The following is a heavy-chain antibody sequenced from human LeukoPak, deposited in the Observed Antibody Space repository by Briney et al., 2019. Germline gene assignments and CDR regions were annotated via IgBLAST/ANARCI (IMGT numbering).Heavy chain of an antibody. Sequence: ASVKLSCKAVGYTFTNYYIPWVRRAPGQGLEWMGMINPGGGGTAYAQKFQGRVTMTRDTSTSTVYMELRSLRSEDTAVYYCESEHHGGLFDYWGQRTLVTVSS. J-gene: IGHJ4*02. CDR1: GYTFTNYY. CDR2: INPGGGGT. CDR3: ESEHHGGLFDY. V-gene: IGHV1-46*01. D-gene: IGHD2-15*01.